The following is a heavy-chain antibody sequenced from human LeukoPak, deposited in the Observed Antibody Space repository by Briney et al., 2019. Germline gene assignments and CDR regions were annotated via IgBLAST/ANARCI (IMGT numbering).Heavy chain of an antibody. CDR2: ISGSST. CDR1: GFTFINAW. D-gene: IGHD6-19*01. J-gene: IGHJ4*02. CDR3: AKEEWLGKMNYFDH. V-gene: IGHV3-23*01. Sequence: GGSLRLSCAASGFTFINAWMSWVRQAPGKGLEWVSSISGSSTYYADSVKGRFTISKDTSKNTLYLQMNSLRAGDTAVYYCAKEEWLGKMNYFDHWGQGTLVTVSS.